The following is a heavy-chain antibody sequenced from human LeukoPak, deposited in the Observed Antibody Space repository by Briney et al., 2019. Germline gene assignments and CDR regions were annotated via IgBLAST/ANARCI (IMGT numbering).Heavy chain of an antibody. CDR3: ATDRGTY. D-gene: IGHD3-10*01. Sequence: GGSLRLSCAASGFTFSTSWMNWVRRAPGKGPEWVALIKQHGSEIYYADSVKGRFTISRDDAASSLYLQMHSLRAEDTAVYYCATDRGTYWGQGTLVTVSS. CDR2: IKQHGSEI. CDR1: GFTFSTSW. J-gene: IGHJ4*02. V-gene: IGHV3-7*01.